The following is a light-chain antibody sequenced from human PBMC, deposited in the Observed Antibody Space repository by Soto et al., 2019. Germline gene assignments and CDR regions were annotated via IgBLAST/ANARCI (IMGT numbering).Light chain of an antibody. CDR2: IND. Sequence: QSVLTQPPSASGTPGQRITISCSGSSSNIGDNPVNWYQQLPGAAPKLLIYINDQRPSGVPDRFSGSKSGTSASLAINGLQPEDEADYYCAAWDDSLNALFGTGTKVTVL. V-gene: IGLV1-44*01. CDR1: SSNIGDNP. J-gene: IGLJ1*01. CDR3: AAWDDSLNAL.